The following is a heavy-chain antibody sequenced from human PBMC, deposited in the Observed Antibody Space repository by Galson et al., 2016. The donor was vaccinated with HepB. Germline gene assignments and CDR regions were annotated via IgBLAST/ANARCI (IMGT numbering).Heavy chain of an antibody. CDR2: VYYSGIT. CDR3: ARGVGTLEWLLGTYFDY. Sequence: SETLSLTCTVSGGSISDYYWTWIRQSPGKGLEWIGYVYYSGITNYNPSLESRLTISVDTSRNHFSLKLTTVTAADTAVYYCARGVGTLEWLLGTYFDYWGQGTLVTVSP. V-gene: IGHV4-59*01. J-gene: IGHJ4*02. D-gene: IGHD3-3*01. CDR1: GGSISDYY.